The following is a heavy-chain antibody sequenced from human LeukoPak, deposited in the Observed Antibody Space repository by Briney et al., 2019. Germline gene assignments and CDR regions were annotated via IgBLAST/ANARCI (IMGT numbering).Heavy chain of an antibody. D-gene: IGHD1-7*01. CDR2: IKQDGSEK. CDR3: ARDLTSWNYYGDY. J-gene: IGHJ4*02. V-gene: IGHV3-7*01. CDR1: GFTFSSYW. Sequence: GGSLRLSCAASGFTFSSYWMSWVRQAPGKGLEWVANIKQDGSEKYYVDSVKGRFTISRDNPKNSLYLQMNSLRAEDTAVYYCARDLTSWNYYGDYWGQGTLVTVSS.